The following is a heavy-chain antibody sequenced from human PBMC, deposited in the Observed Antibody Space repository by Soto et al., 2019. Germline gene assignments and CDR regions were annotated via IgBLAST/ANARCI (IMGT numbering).Heavy chain of an antibody. CDR1: GYTFTKHD. Sequence: ASVKVSCKASGYTFTKHDINWVRQATGHGLEWMGWMNPNTGNTVYAQKFQGRVTMTRNTSITTAYMELSSLRSDDTAVYYCARGQHYDFWSGYNWFDPWGQGTLVTVYS. J-gene: IGHJ5*02. CDR2: MNPNTGNT. V-gene: IGHV1-8*01. CDR3: ARGQHYDFWSGYNWFDP. D-gene: IGHD3-3*01.